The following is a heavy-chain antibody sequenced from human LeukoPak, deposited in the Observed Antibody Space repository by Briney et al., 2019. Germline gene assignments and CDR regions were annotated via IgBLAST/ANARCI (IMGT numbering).Heavy chain of an antibody. Sequence: SETLSLTCTASVGSPSSYYWCWIRQPPGKGLEWIGYIYDSGSTNYNPSLKSRVTISVDTSKSHFSLRLRSVPDANAAVYYCARDGLRSYSNYWFAPWGQGTLVTVSS. V-gene: IGHV4-59*12. D-gene: IGHD4-11*01. CDR2: IYDSGST. J-gene: IGHJ5*02. CDR3: ARDGLRSYSNYWFAP. CDR1: VGSPSSYY.